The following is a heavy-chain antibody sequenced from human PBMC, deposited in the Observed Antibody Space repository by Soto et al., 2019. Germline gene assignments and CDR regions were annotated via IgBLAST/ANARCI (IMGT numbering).Heavy chain of an antibody. Sequence: QVQLQESGPGLVKPSETLSLTCTVSGGSLSTYYWSWIRQPPGKGLEWIGYIYYTGSTHYNPSLKSRVSISLDTSKNHFSLQLPSVTAADTAVYYSARDKGGWPDYWGQGTLVTVSP. D-gene: IGHD1-26*01. CDR3: ARDKGGWPDY. V-gene: IGHV4-59*01. CDR2: IYYTGST. CDR1: GGSLSTYY. J-gene: IGHJ4*02.